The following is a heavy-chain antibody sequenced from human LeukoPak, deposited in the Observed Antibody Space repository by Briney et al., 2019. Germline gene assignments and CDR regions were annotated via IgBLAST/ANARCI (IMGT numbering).Heavy chain of an antibody. Sequence: TSETLSLTCTVSGGYISTYYWSWIRQPAGKGLEWIGRIYTSGSTNYNPSLKSRVTMSVDTSKNQFSLKLSSVTAADTAVYYCASSGYSSSWFQTVDYWGQGTLVTVSS. J-gene: IGHJ4*02. CDR1: GGYISTYY. CDR3: ASSGYSSSWFQTVDY. D-gene: IGHD6-13*01. V-gene: IGHV4-4*07. CDR2: IYTSGST.